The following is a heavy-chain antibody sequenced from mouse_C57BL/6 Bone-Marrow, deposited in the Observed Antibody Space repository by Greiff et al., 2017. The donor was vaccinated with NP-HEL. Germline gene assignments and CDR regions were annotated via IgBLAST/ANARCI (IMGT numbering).Heavy chain of an antibody. V-gene: IGHV6-3*01. J-gene: IGHJ1*03. Sequence: EVKLVESGGGLVQPGGSMKLSCVASGFTFSNYWMNWVRQSPEKGLEWVAQIRLKSDTYATHYAESVKGRFTISRDDSKSSVYLQMHNVRADDTVIYYCTGRYYYGSSYWYFDVWGTGTTVTVSS. CDR3: TGRYYYGSSYWYFDV. CDR2: IRLKSDTYAT. D-gene: IGHD1-1*01. CDR1: GFTFSNYW.